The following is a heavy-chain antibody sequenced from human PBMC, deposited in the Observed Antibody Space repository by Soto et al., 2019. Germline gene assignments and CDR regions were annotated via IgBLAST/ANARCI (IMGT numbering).Heavy chain of an antibody. D-gene: IGHD2-2*01. CDR2: IIPRSATS. CDR1: GDTFSTYT. Sequence: QVQLVQSGAEVKKPGSSVKVSCKASGDTFSTYTITWVRQAPGQGLEWMGGIIPRSATSNYAQEFQGRVTSTSGEATTTACIDLRSLTSEDTAVYYCAREGRVLVPTSVNSDYYYYALDVWGQGTTVTVSS. J-gene: IGHJ6*02. V-gene: IGHV1-69*05. CDR3: AREGRVLVPTSVNSDYYYYALDV.